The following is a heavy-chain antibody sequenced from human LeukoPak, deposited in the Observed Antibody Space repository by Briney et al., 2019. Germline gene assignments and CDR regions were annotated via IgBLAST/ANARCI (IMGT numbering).Heavy chain of an antibody. CDR3: VRGSRVWAN. CDR2: IKGDGSHR. D-gene: IGHD1-26*01. Sequence: GGSLRLSCTASGFTFSDHWMTWVRQAPGKGLEWVATIKGDGSHRSYGDLVRGRFTISRDNAKNSLTLEIDSLRVEDTVFYYCVRGSRVWANWGQGTLVIVSS. V-gene: IGHV3-7*01. CDR1: GFTFSDHW. J-gene: IGHJ4*02.